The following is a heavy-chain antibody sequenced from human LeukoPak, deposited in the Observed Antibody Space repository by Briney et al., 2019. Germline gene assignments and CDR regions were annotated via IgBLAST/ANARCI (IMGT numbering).Heavy chain of an antibody. Sequence: ASVKVSCKASGYTFINYGINWVRQAPGQGLEWMGWISTYNGHTNSAQKVQGRVTLTTDTSTGTAYMELRSLRYDDSAVYYCARGEKYMSSSMYLDSWGQGTLVTVSS. CDR2: ISTYNGHT. J-gene: IGHJ4*02. CDR3: ARGEKYMSSSMYLDS. CDR1: GYTFINYG. V-gene: IGHV1-18*01. D-gene: IGHD6-6*01.